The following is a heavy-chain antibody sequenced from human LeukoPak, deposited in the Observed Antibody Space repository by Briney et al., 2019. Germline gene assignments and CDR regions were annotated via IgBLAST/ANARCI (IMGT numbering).Heavy chain of an antibody. J-gene: IGHJ6*04. Sequence: GESLKISCKGFEYSFTSYWIGWVRQMPGKGPEWMGIIHPGDSNIRYSPSFQGQITISADKSISTAYLQWSSLKASDTAMYYCARQTPNQYGKDVWGTGTTVTVSS. CDR2: IHPGDSNI. V-gene: IGHV5-51*01. D-gene: IGHD2-15*01. CDR1: EYSFTSYW. CDR3: ARQTPNQYGKDV.